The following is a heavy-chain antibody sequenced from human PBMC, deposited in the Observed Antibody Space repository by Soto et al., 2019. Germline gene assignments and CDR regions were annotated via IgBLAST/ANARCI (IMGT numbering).Heavy chain of an antibody. CDR3: ARVPSSPYCSSTSCYRRYYYYGMDV. CDR1: GGTIASTSYS. V-gene: IGHV4-39*07. J-gene: IGHJ6*02. Sequence: SETLSLTCSVSGGTIASTSYSWAWIRQPPGKGLEWLALLYNTGTTFYNPSLKSRLTISLEFSSNGFYLKLSSVTAADTAVYYCARVPSSPYCSSTSCYRRYYYYGMDVWGQGTTVTVSS. D-gene: IGHD2-2*01. CDR2: LYNTGTT.